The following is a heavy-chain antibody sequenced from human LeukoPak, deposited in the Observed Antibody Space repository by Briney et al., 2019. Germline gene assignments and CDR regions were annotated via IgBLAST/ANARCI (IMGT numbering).Heavy chain of an antibody. CDR3: ARGVRFLECTD. CDR1: GFTFSSYA. Sequence: GGSLRLSCAASGFTFSSYAMHWVRQAPGKGLEWVAAISYDGSNKYYADSVKGRFTISRDNSKNTLYLQMNSLRAEDTAVCYCARGVRFLECTDWGQGTLVTVSS. CDR2: ISYDGSNK. V-gene: IGHV3-30*04. D-gene: IGHD3-3*01. J-gene: IGHJ4*02.